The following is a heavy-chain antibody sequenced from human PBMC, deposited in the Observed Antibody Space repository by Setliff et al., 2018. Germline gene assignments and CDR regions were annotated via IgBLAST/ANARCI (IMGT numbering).Heavy chain of an antibody. CDR3: VRVEAGYCSSTSCYVVGAFDI. CDR1: GGSISSYY. J-gene: IGHJ3*02. D-gene: IGHD2-2*03. CDR2: IYYSGST. Sequence: SETLSLTCTVSGGSISSYYWSWIRQPPGKGLEWIGYIYYSGSTNYNPSLKSRGTISVDTPRNQFSLKLSSVTAADTAVYYCVRVEAGYCSSTSCYVVGAFDIWGQGTMVTVSS. V-gene: IGHV4-59*08.